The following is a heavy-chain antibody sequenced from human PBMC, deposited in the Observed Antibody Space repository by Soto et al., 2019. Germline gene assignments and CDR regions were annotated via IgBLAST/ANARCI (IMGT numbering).Heavy chain of an antibody. CDR2: IRSKANSYAT. CDR3: TRLVGGSQGDYYYGMDV. D-gene: IGHD3-10*01. CDR1: GFTFSGSA. V-gene: IGHV3-73*02. J-gene: IGHJ6*02. Sequence: EVQLVESGGGLVQPGGSLKLSCAASGFTFSGSAMHWVRQASGKGLEWVGRIRSKANSYATAYAASVKGRFTISIDDSKNTAYLQMNSLKTEDTAVYYCTRLVGGSQGDYYYGMDVWGQGTTVTVSS.